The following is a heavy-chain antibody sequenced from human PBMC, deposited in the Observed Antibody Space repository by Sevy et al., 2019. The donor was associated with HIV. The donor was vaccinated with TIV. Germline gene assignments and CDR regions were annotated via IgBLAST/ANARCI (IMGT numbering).Heavy chain of an antibody. CDR3: ARDEKEWVVVTPVYFDY. CDR2: ISAYNGNT. D-gene: IGHD3-22*01. J-gene: IGHJ4*02. CDR1: GYTFTSYG. Sequence: ASVKVSCKASGYTFTSYGISWVRQAPGQGLEWMGWISAYNGNTNHAQKLQGRVTMTTDTSTSTAYMELRSLRSDDTAVYYCARDEKEWVVVTPVYFDYWGQGTLVTVSS. V-gene: IGHV1-18*01.